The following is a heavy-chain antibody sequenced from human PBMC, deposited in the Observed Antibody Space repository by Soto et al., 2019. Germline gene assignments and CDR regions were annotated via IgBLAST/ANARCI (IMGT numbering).Heavy chain of an antibody. CDR3: ARERKGGPGGYYYVMDV. CDR2: ISAYNGNT. CDR1: GYTFTSYG. V-gene: IGHV1-18*01. J-gene: IGHJ6*02. Sequence: ASVKVSCKASGYTFTSYGISWVRQAPGQGLEWMGRISAYNGNTNYAQKLQGRVTMTTDTSTSISYMELRSMTSDDTAGYYCARERKGGPGGYYYVMDVWGQGTTVTVSS. D-gene: IGHD3-10*01.